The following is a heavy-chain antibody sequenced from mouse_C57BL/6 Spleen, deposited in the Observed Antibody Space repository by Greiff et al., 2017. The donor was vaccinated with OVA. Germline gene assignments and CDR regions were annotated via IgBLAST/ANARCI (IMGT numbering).Heavy chain of an antibody. CDR2: ISPGDGDT. CDR3: AREFYYAMDY. V-gene: IGHV1-82*01. Sequence: VQLQESGPELVKPGASVKISCKASGYAFSSSWMNWVKQRPGKGLEWIGRISPGDGDTNYNGKFKGEATLTADKSSSTAYMHLSSLTSEDAAVDFCAREFYYAMDYWGQGTAVTVSS. CDR1: GYAFSSSW. J-gene: IGHJ4*01.